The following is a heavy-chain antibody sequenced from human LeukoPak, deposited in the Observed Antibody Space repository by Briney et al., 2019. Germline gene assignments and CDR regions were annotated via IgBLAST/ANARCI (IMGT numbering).Heavy chain of an antibody. Sequence: GGSLRLSCAASEFTFSSYSMNWVRQAPGKGLEWVSYIINSVNSKSYADSVKGRFTISRDNTKNSLYLQMNGLRAEDTAVYYCAREYSDYFDYWGQGTLVTVSS. CDR1: EFTFSSYS. V-gene: IGHV3-48*01. CDR3: AREYSDYFDY. J-gene: IGHJ4*02. CDR2: IINSVNSK. D-gene: IGHD5-12*01.